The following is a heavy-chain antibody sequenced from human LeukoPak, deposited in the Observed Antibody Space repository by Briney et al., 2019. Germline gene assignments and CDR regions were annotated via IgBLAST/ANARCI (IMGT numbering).Heavy chain of an antibody. Sequence: SETLSLTCTVSGGSISSYYWSWIRQPPGKGLEWIGYIYYSGSTNYNPSLKSRVTISVDTSKNQFSLKLSSVTAADTAVYYCARDRGVVREYYYYYMDVWGKGTTVTVSS. J-gene: IGHJ6*03. V-gene: IGHV4-59*12. D-gene: IGHD2-2*01. CDR1: GGSISSYY. CDR3: ARDRGVVREYYYYYMDV. CDR2: IYYSGST.